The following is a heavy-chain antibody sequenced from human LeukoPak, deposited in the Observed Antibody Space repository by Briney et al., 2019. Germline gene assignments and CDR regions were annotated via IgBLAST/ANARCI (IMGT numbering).Heavy chain of an antibody. CDR1: GFTFSSYW. V-gene: IGHV3-74*03. CDR3: ARDQRYFNYFQD. D-gene: IGHD2/OR15-2a*01. CDR2: INSDGSGT. J-gene: IGHJ1*01. Sequence: PGGSLRLSCAASGFTFSSYWMHWVRQAPGKGLVWVSRINSDGSGTTYADSVKGRFTISRDNAKNTLYLQMNSLRVEDTAVYYCARDQRYFNYFQDWGQGTLVTVSS.